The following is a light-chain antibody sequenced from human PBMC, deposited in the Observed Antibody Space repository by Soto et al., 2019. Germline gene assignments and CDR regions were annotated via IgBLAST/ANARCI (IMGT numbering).Light chain of an antibody. CDR2: KAS. CDR1: QSISSW. J-gene: IGKJ1*01. Sequence: IQMTQSPSALSASVGDRVTITFRASQSISSWLAWYQQKPGKAPKLLIYKASSLESGVPSRFSGSGSGTEFTLTISSLQPDDFATYYCQQYNSYPWTFGQGTKVDNK. CDR3: QQYNSYPWT. V-gene: IGKV1-5*03.